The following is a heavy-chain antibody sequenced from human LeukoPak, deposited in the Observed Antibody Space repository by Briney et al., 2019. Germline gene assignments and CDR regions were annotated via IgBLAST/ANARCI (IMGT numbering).Heavy chain of an antibody. J-gene: IGHJ4*02. CDR2: IRRDGSNP. V-gene: IGHV3-43*01. Sequence: GGSLRLSCAASGFIFNDSLMHWVRQAPGKGLEWISLIRRDGSNPYYADSVKGRFTISRDNSKNSLFLQMNSLTPEDTAVYYCARDIRGNYFDSWGQGTLVSVSS. D-gene: IGHD3-16*01. CDR1: GFIFNDSL. CDR3: ARDIRGNYFDS.